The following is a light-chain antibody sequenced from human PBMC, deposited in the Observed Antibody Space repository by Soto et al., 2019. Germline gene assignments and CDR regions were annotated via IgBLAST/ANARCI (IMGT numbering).Light chain of an antibody. Sequence: EVELTQSPGTLSLSPGERATLSCRASQSVSSSNLAWYQQKRGQAPRLLIYDTSTRATGIPDRFSGSGSGTDFTLTISRLEPEDFAVYHCQQYGASPWTFGQGTKVEVK. CDR1: QSVSSSN. J-gene: IGKJ1*01. V-gene: IGKV3-20*01. CDR3: QQYGASPWT. CDR2: DTS.